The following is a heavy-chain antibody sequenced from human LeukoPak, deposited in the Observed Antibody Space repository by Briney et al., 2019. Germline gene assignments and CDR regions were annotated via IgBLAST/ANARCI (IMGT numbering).Heavy chain of an antibody. CDR1: GGSISSGSYY. CDR2: IYTSGST. D-gene: IGHD3-9*01. J-gene: IGHJ5*02. CDR3: ARAHLRYFDWLLS. V-gene: IGHV4-61*02. Sequence: PSETLSLTCTVSGGSISSGSYYWSWIRQPAGKGLEWIGRIYTSGSTNYNPSLKSRVTISVDTSKNQFSLKLSSVTAADTAVYYCARAHLRYFDWLLSWGQGTLVTVSS.